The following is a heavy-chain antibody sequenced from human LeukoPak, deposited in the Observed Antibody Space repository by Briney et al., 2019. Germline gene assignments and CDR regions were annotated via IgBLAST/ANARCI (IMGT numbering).Heavy chain of an antibody. D-gene: IGHD3-22*01. J-gene: IGHJ3*02. Sequence: ASVKVSCKASGYTFTSYAMNWVRQAPGQGLEWMGWINTNTGNPTYAQGFTGRFVVSLANSVSTAYLQISSLKAEDTAVYYCARDLGDGYDSSESGAFDIWGQGTMVTVSS. CDR3: ARDLGDGYDSSESGAFDI. CDR2: INTNTGNP. CDR1: GYTFTSYA. V-gene: IGHV7-4-1*02.